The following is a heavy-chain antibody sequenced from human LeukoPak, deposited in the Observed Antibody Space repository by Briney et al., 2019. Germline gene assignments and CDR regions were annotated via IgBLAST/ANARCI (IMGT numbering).Heavy chain of an antibody. Sequence: PGGSLRLSCAASGFTFSSYSMNWVRQAPGKGLEWVSYITSSSNTIYYADSVKGRFTISRDNAKNSLYLQMNSLRAEDTAVYYCARERSSGWYEIDYWGQGTLVTVSS. V-gene: IGHV3-48*01. CDR1: GFTFSSYS. CDR3: ARERSSGWYEIDY. CDR2: ITSSSNTI. D-gene: IGHD6-19*01. J-gene: IGHJ4*02.